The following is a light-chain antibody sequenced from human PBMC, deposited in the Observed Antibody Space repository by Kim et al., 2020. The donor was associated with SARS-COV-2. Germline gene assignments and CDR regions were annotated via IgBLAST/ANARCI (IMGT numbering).Light chain of an antibody. J-gene: IGLJ2*01. CDR1: TRDVGGYNY. CDR2: EVS. V-gene: IGLV2-8*01. Sequence: GQSVTISCTGTTRDVGGYNYVSWYQQHPSKAPKLMIYEVSKRPSGVPDRFSGSKSGNTASLTVSGLQAEDEADYYCSSYAGSNNWVFGGGTQLTVL. CDR3: SSYAGSNNWV.